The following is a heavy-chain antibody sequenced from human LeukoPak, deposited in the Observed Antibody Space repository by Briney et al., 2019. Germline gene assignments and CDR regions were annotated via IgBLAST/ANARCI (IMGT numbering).Heavy chain of an antibody. CDR1: GGTFSSYA. D-gene: IGHD3-10*01. J-gene: IGHJ5*02. CDR2: IIPILGIA. CDR3: ARDADQYYYGSGSLYNWFDP. V-gene: IGHV1-69*04. Sequence: SVTVSCQASGGTFSSYAISWVRQAPGQGLEWMGRIIPILGIANYAQKFQGRVTITADKSTSTAYMELSSLRSEDTAVYYCARDADQYYYGSGSLYNWFDPWGQGTLVTVSS.